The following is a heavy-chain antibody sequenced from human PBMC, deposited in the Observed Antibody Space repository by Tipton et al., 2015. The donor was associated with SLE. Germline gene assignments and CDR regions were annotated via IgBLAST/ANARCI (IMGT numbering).Heavy chain of an antibody. V-gene: IGHV4-4*07. J-gene: IGHJ5*02. CDR1: GGSISTNY. Sequence: TLSLTCIVSGGSISTNYWSWIRQPAGKGLEWIGRVYSSGNTDYNPSLESRVTMSIDTSKNEFSLKLRSVTAADTAIYYCAKDAHYNWLISGNWFDPWGQGTLVTVSS. CDR2: VYSSGNT. CDR3: AKDAHYNWLISGNWFDP. D-gene: IGHD3-9*01.